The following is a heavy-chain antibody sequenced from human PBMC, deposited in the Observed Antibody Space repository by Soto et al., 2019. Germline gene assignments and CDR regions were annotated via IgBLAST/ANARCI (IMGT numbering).Heavy chain of an antibody. Sequence: LSLTCAVYGGSVNGYYWNWIRQPPGKGLEWIGEINQTGGTHYNPSLKSRVTMSVDTSKNQFSLRLSSVTAADTAIYYCATRITVFGLLIPPFDPWGQGTQVTVSS. D-gene: IGHD3-3*01. CDR2: INQTGGT. CDR3: ATRITVFGLLIPPFDP. J-gene: IGHJ5*02. CDR1: GGSVNGYY. V-gene: IGHV4-34*01.